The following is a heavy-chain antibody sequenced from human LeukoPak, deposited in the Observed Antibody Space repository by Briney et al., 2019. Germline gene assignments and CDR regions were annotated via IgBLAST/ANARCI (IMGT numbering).Heavy chain of an antibody. Sequence: GGSLRLSCAASGFTFSSYGMSWVRQAPGKGLEWVSAISGSGGSTYHADSVKGRFTISRDNSKNTLYLQMNSLRAEDTAVYYCAKTDGDYAWIVYYMDVWGKGTTVTISS. V-gene: IGHV3-23*01. J-gene: IGHJ6*03. D-gene: IGHD4-17*01. CDR3: AKTDGDYAWIVYYMDV. CDR2: ISGSGGST. CDR1: GFTFSSYG.